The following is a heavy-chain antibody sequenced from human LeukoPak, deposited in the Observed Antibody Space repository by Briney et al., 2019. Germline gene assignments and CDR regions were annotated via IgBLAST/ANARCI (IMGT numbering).Heavy chain of an antibody. CDR3: ASPGTTVTTRNAFDI. V-gene: IGHV3-74*01. J-gene: IGHJ3*02. Sequence: GGSLRLSCAASGFTLSSYWMHWVRQAPGKGLVWVSRINTDGSSTYYADSVKGRFTISRDNAKNTLYLQMNSLRAEDTAVYYCASPGTTVTTRNAFDIWGQGTMVTVSS. CDR1: GFTLSSYW. CDR2: INTDGSST. D-gene: IGHD4-17*01.